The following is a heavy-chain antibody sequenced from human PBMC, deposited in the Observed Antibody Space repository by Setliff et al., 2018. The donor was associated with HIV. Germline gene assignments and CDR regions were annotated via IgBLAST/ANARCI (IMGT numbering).Heavy chain of an antibody. CDR2: ISSSGSSI. CDR1: GFSFSSYE. D-gene: IGHD1-1*01. J-gene: IGHJ4*02. CDR3: ARDEGSGTGY. Sequence: LRLSCAASGFSFSSYEMNWVRQAPGKGLEWVSYISSSGSSIYYADSVKGRFTISRDNAKNSLYLQMNSLRAEDTAVYYCARDEGSGTGYWGQGTLVTVSS. V-gene: IGHV3-48*03.